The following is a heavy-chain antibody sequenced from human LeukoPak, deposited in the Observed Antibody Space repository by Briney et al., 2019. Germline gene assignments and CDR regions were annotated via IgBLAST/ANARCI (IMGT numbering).Heavy chain of an antibody. V-gene: IGHV3-15*01. CDR2: IKRKTDGGTT. J-gene: IGHJ4*02. CDR1: GFTFSSYA. CDR3: AAYLSI. Sequence: KPGGSLRLSCAASGFTFSSYAMSWVRQAPGKGLEWVGRIKRKTDGGTTDYAAPVIGRFSISRDDSKNTMYLQMNSLKTEDTAVYYCAAYLSIGGQGTLVTVSS.